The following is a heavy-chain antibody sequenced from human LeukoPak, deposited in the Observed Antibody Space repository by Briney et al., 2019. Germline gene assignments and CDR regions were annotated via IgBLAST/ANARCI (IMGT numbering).Heavy chain of an antibody. CDR2: ISSSGSTI. V-gene: IGHV3-48*03. D-gene: IGHD3-10*01. CDR1: GFTFSSYE. CDR3: ARSSSPYGSGSYPQGY. Sequence: GGSLRLSCAASGFTFSSYEMNWVRQAPGKGLEWVSYISSSGSTIYYADSVKGRFTISRDNAKNSLYLQMNSLRAKDTAVYYCARSSSPYGSGSYPQGYWGQGTLVTISS. J-gene: IGHJ4*02.